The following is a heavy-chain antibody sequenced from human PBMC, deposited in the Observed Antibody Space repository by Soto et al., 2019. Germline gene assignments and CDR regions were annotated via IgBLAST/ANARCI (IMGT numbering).Heavy chain of an antibody. CDR2: ISNSGST. V-gene: IGHV4-30-4*01. Sequence: SETLSLTCTVSGGSVTSDEDYWTWIRQSPGKGLEWIGYISNSGSTGYNPSLKTRLSMSVDRSKNQFSLKLSSVTAADTAVYYCARQRPTDGRWEFANYYGMDVWGQGTPVTVSS. D-gene: IGHD1-26*01. CDR3: ARQRPTDGRWEFANYYGMDV. CDR1: GGSVTSDEDY. J-gene: IGHJ6*02.